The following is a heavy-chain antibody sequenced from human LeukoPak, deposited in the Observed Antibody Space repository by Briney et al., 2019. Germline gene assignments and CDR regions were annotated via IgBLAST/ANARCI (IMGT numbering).Heavy chain of an antibody. CDR3: ATVKGQGAFEV. J-gene: IGHJ3*01. Sequence: GGSLRLTCAGSGFTFSYYAMGWVRQAPGKGLEWVSAISDSGSGTYYADSVKGRFTISRDNSKKTLYVQMNSLRAEDTAIYYCATVKGQGAFEVWGPGTMVGVSS. CDR1: GFTFSYYA. CDR2: ISDSGSGT. V-gene: IGHV3-23*01.